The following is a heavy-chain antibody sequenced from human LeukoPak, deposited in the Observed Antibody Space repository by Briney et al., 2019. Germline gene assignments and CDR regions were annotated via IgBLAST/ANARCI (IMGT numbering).Heavy chain of an antibody. Sequence: PGGSLRLSCAASGFTFSSYAMSWVRQAPGKGLEWVSAISGSGGSTYYADSVKGRFTISRDNSKNTLYLQMNSLRAGDTAVYYCATDVAHYYYYYMDVWGKGTTVTVSS. J-gene: IGHJ6*03. CDR3: ATDVAHYYYYYMDV. D-gene: IGHD5-12*01. V-gene: IGHV3-23*01. CDR2: ISGSGGST. CDR1: GFTFSSYA.